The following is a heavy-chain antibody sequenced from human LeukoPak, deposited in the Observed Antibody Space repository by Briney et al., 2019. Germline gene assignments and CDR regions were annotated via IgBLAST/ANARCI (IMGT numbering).Heavy chain of an antibody. D-gene: IGHD3-22*01. CDR2: IHYSGST. J-gene: IGHJ4*02. Sequence: SETLSLTCTVSGGSISSYYWSWIRQPPGKGLEWIGYIHYSGSTNYNPSLKSRVTISVDKSKNQFSLKLSSVTAADTAVYYCARDDTPSTFCYWGQGTLVTVSS. CDR3: ARDDTPSTFCY. V-gene: IGHV4-59*12. CDR1: GGSISSYY.